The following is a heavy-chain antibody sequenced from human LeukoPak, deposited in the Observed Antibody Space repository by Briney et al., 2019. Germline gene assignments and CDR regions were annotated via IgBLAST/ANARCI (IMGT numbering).Heavy chain of an antibody. J-gene: IGHJ4*02. CDR3: ASGGPRFLEWLLPTSAFDY. D-gene: IGHD3-3*01. Sequence: WASVKVSCKASGYTFTSYDINWVRQATGQGLEWMGWMNPNSGNTGYAQKFQGRVTITRNTSRNTAYMELSSLGSEDTAVYYCASGGPRFLEWLLPTSAFDYWGQGTLVTVSS. CDR2: MNPNSGNT. CDR1: GYTFTSYD. V-gene: IGHV1-8*03.